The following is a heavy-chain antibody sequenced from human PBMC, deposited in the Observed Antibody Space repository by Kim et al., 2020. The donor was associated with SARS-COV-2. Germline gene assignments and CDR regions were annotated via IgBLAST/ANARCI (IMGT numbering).Heavy chain of an antibody. D-gene: IGHD3-16*01. J-gene: IGHJ4*02. CDR3: ARSLGYFDY. V-gene: IGHV6-1*01. CDR2: WYN. Sequence: WYNDYAVFVKGRITVNAETSKNQFSLQLHSMTPEDTAFYYCARSLGYFDYWGQGTLVTVSS.